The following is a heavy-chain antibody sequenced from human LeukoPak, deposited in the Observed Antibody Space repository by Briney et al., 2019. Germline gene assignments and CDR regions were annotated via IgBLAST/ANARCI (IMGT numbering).Heavy chain of an antibody. CDR2: ISYDGSNE. Sequence: GGSLRPSCAASGFTFSSYAMHWVRQAPGEGLERVAVISYDGSNEYYADSVKGRFTISRDNSKNTLYLQMNSLRAEDTAVYYCARDGASPGPLRPFDPWGQGTLVTVSS. V-gene: IGHV3-30-3*01. CDR1: GFTFSSYA. J-gene: IGHJ5*02. CDR3: ARDGASPGPLRPFDP. D-gene: IGHD4/OR15-4a*01.